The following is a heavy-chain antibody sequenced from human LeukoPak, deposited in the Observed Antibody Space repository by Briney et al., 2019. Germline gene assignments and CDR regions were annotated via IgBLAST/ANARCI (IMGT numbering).Heavy chain of an antibody. D-gene: IGHD2-15*01. Sequence: ASVQVSCKASGYTFTSYGISWVRQAPGQGLEWMGRISAYNSNTNYAQKLQGRVTMTTDISTSTAYMELRSLRSDDTAVYYCALLAYYYYYYMDVWGKGTTVTVSS. CDR1: GYTFTSYG. V-gene: IGHV1-18*01. J-gene: IGHJ6*03. CDR3: ALLAYYYYYYMDV. CDR2: ISAYNSNT.